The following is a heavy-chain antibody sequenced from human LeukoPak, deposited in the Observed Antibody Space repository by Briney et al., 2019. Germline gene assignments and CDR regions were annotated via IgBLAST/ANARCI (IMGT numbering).Heavy chain of an antibody. V-gene: IGHV1-2*06. J-gene: IGHJ3*02. CDR1: GYTFTGYY. Sequence: ASVKVSCKVSGYTFTGYYMHWVRQAPGQGLEWMGRINPNSGGTNYAQKFQGRVTMTRDTSISTAYMELSRLRSDDTAVYYCARSLYGRDAFDIWGQGTMVTVSS. D-gene: IGHD2-8*01. CDR2: INPNSGGT. CDR3: ARSLYGRDAFDI.